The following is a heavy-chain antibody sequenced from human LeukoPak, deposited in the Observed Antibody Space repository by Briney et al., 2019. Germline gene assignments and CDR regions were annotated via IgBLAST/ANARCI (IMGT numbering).Heavy chain of an antibody. CDR2: INWNGGST. CDR3: ARPYSSSWGELGY. V-gene: IGHV3-20*04. D-gene: IGHD6-13*01. J-gene: IGHJ4*02. Sequence: GGSLRLSCAASGFTFDDYGMSWVRQAPGKGLEWVSGINWNGGSTGYADSVKGRFTISRDNINNSLYLQMNSLRPEDTALYYCARPYSSSWGELGYWGQGTLVTVSS. CDR1: GFTFDDYG.